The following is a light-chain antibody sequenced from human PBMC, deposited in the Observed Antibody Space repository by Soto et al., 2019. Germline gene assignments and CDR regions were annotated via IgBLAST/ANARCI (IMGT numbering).Light chain of an antibody. V-gene: IGKV3-11*01. CDR2: DAS. CDR3: QQRSDWPRT. CDR1: QSVSSN. Sequence: EIVMTQSPATLSVSPGEGVTLSCRASQSVSSNLAWYQQRPGQAPRLLIYDASNRATGIPARFSGSGSGTDFTLTISSLEPEDFAVYYCQQRSDWPRTFGQGTKVDIK. J-gene: IGKJ1*01.